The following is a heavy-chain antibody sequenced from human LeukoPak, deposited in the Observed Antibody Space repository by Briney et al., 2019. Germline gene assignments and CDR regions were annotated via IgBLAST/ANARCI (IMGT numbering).Heavy chain of an antibody. D-gene: IGHD1-26*01. J-gene: IGHJ4*02. Sequence: SETLSLTCTVSGGSISSGDYYWSWIRQPPGKGLEWIGYIYYSGSTYYNPSLKSRVTISVDTSKNQFSLKLSSVTAADTAVYYCAREGSGSYLLYFDYWGQGTLVTVSS. CDR1: GGSISSGDYY. V-gene: IGHV4-30-4*01. CDR3: AREGSGSYLLYFDY. CDR2: IYYSGST.